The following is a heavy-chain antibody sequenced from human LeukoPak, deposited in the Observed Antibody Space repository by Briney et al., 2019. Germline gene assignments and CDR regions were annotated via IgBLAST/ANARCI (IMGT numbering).Heavy chain of an antibody. J-gene: IGHJ6*03. V-gene: IGHV1-2*02. Sequence: ASVKVSCKASGYTFTGYYMHWVRQAPGQGLEWMGWINPNRGGTNYAQKFQGRVTMTRDTSISTAYMELSRLRSDDTAVYYCARDASITKITSDYMDVWGKGTTVTVSS. CDR2: INPNRGGT. CDR3: ARDASITKITSDYMDV. D-gene: IGHD3-22*01. CDR1: GYTFTGYY.